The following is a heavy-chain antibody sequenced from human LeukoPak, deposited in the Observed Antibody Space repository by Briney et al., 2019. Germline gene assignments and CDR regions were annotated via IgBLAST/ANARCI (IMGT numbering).Heavy chain of an antibody. Sequence: ASVKVSCKASGGTFSSYAISWVRQAPGQGLEWMAWISPNSGDSNHAQKFRGRVTTTRDTSTSTAYMELSRLTSDDTAVYYCARGRVDLELRRIDALDVWGQGTLVTVSS. J-gene: IGHJ3*01. CDR3: ARGRVDLELRRIDALDV. CDR2: ISPNSGDS. D-gene: IGHD1-7*01. CDR1: GGTFSSYA. V-gene: IGHV1-2*02.